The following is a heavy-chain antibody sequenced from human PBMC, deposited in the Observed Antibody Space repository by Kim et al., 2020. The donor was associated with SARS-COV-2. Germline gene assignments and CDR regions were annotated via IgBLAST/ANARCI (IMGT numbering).Heavy chain of an antibody. D-gene: IGHD2-15*01. Sequence: GGSLRLSCAASGFSLSSYWMDWVRQAPGKGLVWVSRINGEGRGTTYTESVKGRFTISRDNAKNTVYLQMNSLRAEDTAVYYCGELRWNDYWGQGTLVTVSS. CDR1: GFSLSSYW. V-gene: IGHV3-74*01. CDR3: GELRWNDY. CDR2: INGEGRGT. J-gene: IGHJ4*02.